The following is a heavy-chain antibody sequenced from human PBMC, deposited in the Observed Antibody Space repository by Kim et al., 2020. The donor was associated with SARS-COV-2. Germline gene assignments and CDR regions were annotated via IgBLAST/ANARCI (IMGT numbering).Heavy chain of an antibody. CDR1: GYTFNVYL. V-gene: IGHV7-4-1*01. Sequence: ASVKVSCKTSGYTFNVYLVNWIRQAPGQGPEWMGWIDINTGNPPYAQGFTGRIVFSLDTFVSTAYLEIHSLKAEDSAVYYCAREGLNISFLFVPRGQGTL. CDR3: AREGLNISFLFVP. CDR2: IDINTGNP. J-gene: IGHJ5*02.